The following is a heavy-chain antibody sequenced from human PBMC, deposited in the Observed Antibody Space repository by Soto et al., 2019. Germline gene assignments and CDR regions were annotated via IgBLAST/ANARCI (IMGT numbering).Heavy chain of an antibody. J-gene: IGHJ6*02. V-gene: IGHV1-69*13. CDR3: ARSTMIVVVIDYYYGMDV. CDR1: GGTFSSYA. D-gene: IGHD3-22*01. CDR2: IIPIFGTA. Sequence: ASVKVSCKASGGTFSSYAISWVRQARGQGLEWMGGIIPIFGTANYAQKFQGRVTITADESTSTAYMELSSLRSEDTAVYYCARSTMIVVVIDYYYGMDVWGQGTTVTVSS.